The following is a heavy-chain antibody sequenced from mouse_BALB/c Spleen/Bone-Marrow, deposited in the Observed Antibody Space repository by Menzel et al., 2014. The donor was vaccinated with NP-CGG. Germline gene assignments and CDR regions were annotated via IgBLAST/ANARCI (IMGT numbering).Heavy chain of an antibody. V-gene: IGHV1-12*01. J-gene: IGHJ2*01. CDR1: GYTFTSYN. Sequence: QVQLQQPGAELVKPGASMKMSCKASGYTFTSYNLHWIKQTPGQGLEWIGAIYPGNGDTSYNQRFKGKATLTTDKSSNTAYMQLSSLTSEDSAVYDCAREGRSHFEHWGQGSTLTVSS. CDR2: IYPGNGDT. CDR3: AREGRSHFEH.